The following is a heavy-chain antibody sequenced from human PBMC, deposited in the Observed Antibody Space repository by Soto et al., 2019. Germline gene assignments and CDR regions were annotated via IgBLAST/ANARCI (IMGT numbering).Heavy chain of an antibody. D-gene: IGHD2-8*02. CDR1: GFTVSSYG. CDR3: TGEVASGY. V-gene: IGHV3-30*03. J-gene: IGHJ4*02. Sequence: QVQLVESGGGVVQPGRSLRLSCAASGFTVSSYGMHWVRQAPGKGLEWVAVISRDGGTKYYADSVKGRFTISRDNSRNTQFLEMNSLRGDDMAVYYCTGEVASGYWGQGTLVTVSS. CDR2: ISRDGGTK.